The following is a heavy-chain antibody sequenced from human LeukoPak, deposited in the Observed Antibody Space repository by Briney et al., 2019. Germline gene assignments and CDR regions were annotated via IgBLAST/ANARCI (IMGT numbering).Heavy chain of an antibody. J-gene: IGHJ4*02. V-gene: IGHV3-9*01. D-gene: IGHD3-22*01. CDR1: GFTFDDYA. CDR3: AKGMGRYYYDSSGYYLDY. CDR2: ISWNSGSI. Sequence: PGRSLRLSCAASGFTFDDYAMHWVRQAPGKGLEWVSGISWNSGSIGYADSVEGRFTISRDNAKNSLYLQMNSLRAEDTALYYCAKGMGRYYYDSSGYYLDYWGQGTLVTVSS.